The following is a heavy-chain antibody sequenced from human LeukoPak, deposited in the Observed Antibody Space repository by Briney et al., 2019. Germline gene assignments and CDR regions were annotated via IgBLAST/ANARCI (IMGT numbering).Heavy chain of an antibody. CDR2: INHSGST. V-gene: IGHV4-34*01. J-gene: IGHJ3*02. D-gene: IGHD3-10*01. CDR1: GGSFSGYY. CDR3: ASHYGSGSYLGEAFDI. Sequence: PSETLSLTCAVYGGSFSGYYWSWIRQPPGKGLECIGEINHSGSTNYNPSLKSRVTISVDTSKNQFSLKLSSVTAADTAVYYCASHYGSGSYLGEAFDIWGQGTMVTVSS.